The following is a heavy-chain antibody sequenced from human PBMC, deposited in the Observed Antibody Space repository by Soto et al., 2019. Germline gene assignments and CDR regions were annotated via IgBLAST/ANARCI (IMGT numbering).Heavy chain of an antibody. D-gene: IGHD6-19*01. Sequence: ASVKVSCKASGYTFTSYDINWVRRATGQGLEWMGWMNPNSGNTGYAQKFQGRVTMTRNTSISTAYMELSSLRSEDTAVYYCAINYSSGPNHDAFDIWGQGTMVTVSS. CDR3: AINYSSGPNHDAFDI. J-gene: IGHJ3*02. CDR1: GYTFTSYD. V-gene: IGHV1-8*01. CDR2: MNPNSGNT.